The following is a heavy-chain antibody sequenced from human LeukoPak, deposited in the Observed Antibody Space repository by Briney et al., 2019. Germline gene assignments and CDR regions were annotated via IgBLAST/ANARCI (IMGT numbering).Heavy chain of an antibody. CDR3: ARVGFSAEFDP. V-gene: IGHV1-2*02. J-gene: IGHJ5*02. CDR1: GYTFTGYY. Sequence: VASVKVSCKASGYTFTGYYMHWVRQPPRPGLEWMGWINPNSGGTNYEQKFQGRVTMTRDTSISTAYMELSRLRSDDTAVYYCARVGFSAEFDPWGQGALVTVSS. CDR2: INPNSGGT.